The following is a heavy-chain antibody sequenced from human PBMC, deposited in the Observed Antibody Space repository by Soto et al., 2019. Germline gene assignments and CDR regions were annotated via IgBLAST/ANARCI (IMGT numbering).Heavy chain of an antibody. V-gene: IGHV4-4*07. Sequence: PSETLSLTCAVSGGSMTKYYWSWIRQSAGKGLEWIGRIYTSGSTNYNPSLKIRVTMSIDTSNKHFSLGLKSVTAADTAVYYCARTVGAAYYFDFWGQGALVTVSS. D-gene: IGHD1-26*01. CDR1: GGSMTKYY. CDR2: IYTSGST. J-gene: IGHJ4*02. CDR3: ARTVGAAYYFDF.